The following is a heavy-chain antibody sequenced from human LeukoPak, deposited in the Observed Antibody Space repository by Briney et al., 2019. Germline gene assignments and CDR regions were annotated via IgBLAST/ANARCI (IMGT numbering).Heavy chain of an antibody. D-gene: IGHD3-10*01. Sequence: SETLSLTCAVYGGSFSGNYWTWIRQPPGKGLEWIGEIHYSGSVTYNPSLETRVTISVDTSKNQFSLRINSVTAADTAVYYCARGQWFRAFWSRGTPVTVSS. CDR1: GGSFSGNY. CDR2: IHYSGSV. CDR3: ARGQWFRAF. J-gene: IGHJ4*02. V-gene: IGHV4-34*01.